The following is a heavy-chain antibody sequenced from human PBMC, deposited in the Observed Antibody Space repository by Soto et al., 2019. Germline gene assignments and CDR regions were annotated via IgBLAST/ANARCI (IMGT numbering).Heavy chain of an antibody. J-gene: IGHJ4*02. CDR2: IDPSDSQT. D-gene: IGHD3-22*01. CDR1: GYCFAGYW. Sequence: GESLKISCIGSGYCFAGYWITWVRQKPGKGLEWMGRIDPSDSQTYYSPSFRGHVTISATKSITTVFLQWSSLRASDTAMYYCARQIYDSDTGPNFQYYFDSWGKGTPVTISS. CDR3: ARQIYDSDTGPNFQYYFDS. V-gene: IGHV5-10-1*01.